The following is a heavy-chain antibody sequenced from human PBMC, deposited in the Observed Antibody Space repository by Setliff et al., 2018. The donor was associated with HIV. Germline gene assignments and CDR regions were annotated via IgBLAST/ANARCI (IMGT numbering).Heavy chain of an antibody. CDR2: IQHDGRKN. Sequence: GGSLRLSCAASGFSFSAYWMNWVRQAPGKGLEWVAFIQHDGRKNNYADSVKGRFTVSRDNTRSTLYLQMNRLRVEDTAVYYCVRGPQFRPHWGQGTLVTVSS. CDR1: GFSFSAYW. J-gene: IGHJ4*02. CDR3: VRGPQFRPH. V-gene: IGHV3-30*02.